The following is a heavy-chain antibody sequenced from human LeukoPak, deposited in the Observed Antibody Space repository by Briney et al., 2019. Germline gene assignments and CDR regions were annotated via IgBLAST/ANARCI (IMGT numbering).Heavy chain of an antibody. Sequence: GGSLRLSCAASGFTFTTYWMTWVRQAPGKGLEWVASIKQDGSEKYYVDSVKGRFTISRDNAESSLYLQMSSLRAEDTAVYYCARGRGVDYWGQGTLVTVSS. CDR1: GFTFTTYW. D-gene: IGHD3-10*01. V-gene: IGHV3-7*01. CDR3: ARGRGVDY. CDR2: IKQDGSEK. J-gene: IGHJ4*02.